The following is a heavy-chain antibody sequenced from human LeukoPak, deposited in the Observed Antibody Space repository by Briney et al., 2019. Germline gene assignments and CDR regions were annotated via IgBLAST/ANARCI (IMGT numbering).Heavy chain of an antibody. CDR2: ISGSGSTT. V-gene: IGHV3-48*03. Sequence: GGSLSLSCAASGFIFSSYEMNWVRPAPGKGLEWVSYISGSGSTTHYADSVKGRFTISRDNAKNSLYLHMNSLRAEDTSVYYCARAVDPHYYDTSGFDSWGQGTLVTVSS. CDR1: GFIFSSYE. J-gene: IGHJ4*02. D-gene: IGHD3-22*01. CDR3: ARAVDPHYYDTSGFDS.